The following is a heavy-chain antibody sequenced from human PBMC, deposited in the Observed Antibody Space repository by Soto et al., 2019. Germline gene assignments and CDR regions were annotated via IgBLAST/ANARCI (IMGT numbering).Heavy chain of an antibody. V-gene: IGHV2-5*02. D-gene: IGHD3-10*01. Sequence: QITLKESGPPLVKPTQTLTLTCTFSGFSLTTSGVGVGWIRQPPGKALEWLALIYWDDDKRYSPSLKSRLNITTDTSKTQASLTMTNMDPADKATSCCANRTSSVTWWFDPWGQGTLVTVSS. CDR3: ANRTSSVTWWFDP. CDR1: GFSLTTSGVG. CDR2: IYWDDDK. J-gene: IGHJ5*02.